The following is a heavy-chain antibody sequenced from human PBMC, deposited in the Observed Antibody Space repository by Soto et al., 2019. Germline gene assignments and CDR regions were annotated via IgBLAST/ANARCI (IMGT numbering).Heavy chain of an antibody. CDR1: GFTFSSYA. CDR3: AKRPLSIITFDY. D-gene: IGHD3-22*01. Sequence: GGSLRLSCAASGFTFSSYAMSWVRQAPGKGLEWVSTIRAGGGGTDYRDSVKGRFTVSRDNSKNMLYMQMNSLRAEDTAVYYCAKRPLSIITFDYWGLGTLVTVS. J-gene: IGHJ4*02. CDR2: IRAGGGGT. V-gene: IGHV3-23*01.